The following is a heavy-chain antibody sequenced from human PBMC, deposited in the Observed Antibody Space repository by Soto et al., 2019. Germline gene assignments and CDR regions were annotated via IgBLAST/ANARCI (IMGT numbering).Heavy chain of an antibody. V-gene: IGHV4-30-4*01. Sequence: QVQLQESGPGLVKPSQTLSLTCTVSGGSISSGDYYWSWIRQPPGKGLEWIGYIYYSGSTYYNPSLERRVTISVDASKNPFSLKLSSVTAADTAVYYCARAQGSGFLVSWGQGTLVTVSS. CDR3: ARAQGSGFLVS. CDR2: IYYSGST. J-gene: IGHJ4*02. CDR1: GGSISSGDYY. D-gene: IGHD3-10*01.